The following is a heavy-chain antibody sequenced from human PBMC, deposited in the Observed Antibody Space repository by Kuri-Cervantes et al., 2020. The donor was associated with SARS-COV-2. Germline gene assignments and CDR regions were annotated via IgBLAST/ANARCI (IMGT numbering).Heavy chain of an antibody. Sequence: SVKVSCKASGGTFSSHAISWVRQAPGQGLEWMGRIIPILGIANYAQKFQGRVTITADKSTSTAYMELSSLRSEDAAVYYCARGLELRSGYFDYWGQGTLVTVSS. V-gene: IGHV1-69*04. CDR2: IIPILGIA. CDR1: GGTFSSHA. J-gene: IGHJ4*02. D-gene: IGHD1-7*01. CDR3: ARGLELRSGYFDY.